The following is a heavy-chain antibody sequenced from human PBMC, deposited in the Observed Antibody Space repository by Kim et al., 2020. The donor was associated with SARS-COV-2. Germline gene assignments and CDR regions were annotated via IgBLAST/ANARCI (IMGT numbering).Heavy chain of an antibody. CDR1: GGSISSSSYY. Sequence: SETLSLTCTVSGGSISSSSYYWGWIRQPPGKGLEWIGSIYYSGSTYYNPSLKSRVTISVDTSKNQFSLKLSSVTAADTAVYYCASLLGYSYGPPGFDYWGQGTLVTVSS. CDR3: ASLLGYSYGPPGFDY. V-gene: IGHV4-39*01. J-gene: IGHJ4*02. CDR2: IYYSGST. D-gene: IGHD5-18*01.